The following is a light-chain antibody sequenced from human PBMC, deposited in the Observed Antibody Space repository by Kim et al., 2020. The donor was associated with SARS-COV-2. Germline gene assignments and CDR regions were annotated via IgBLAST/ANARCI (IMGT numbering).Light chain of an antibody. CDR2: DAS. J-gene: IGKJ2*02. CDR1: QSVSSS. CDR3: QQRSNLWT. V-gene: IGKV3-11*01. Sequence: LSLSPGDTATLSCRASQSVSSSLAWYQQKPGQAPRLLIYDASNRATGIPARFSGSGSGTDFTLTISSLEPEDFAVYYCQQRSNLWTFGQGTKLEI.